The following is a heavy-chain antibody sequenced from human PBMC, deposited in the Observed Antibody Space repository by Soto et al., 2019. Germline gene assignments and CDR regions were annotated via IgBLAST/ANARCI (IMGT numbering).Heavy chain of an antibody. Sequence: QVQLVESGGGVVQPGRSLRLSCAASGFTFSSYGMHWVRQAPGKGLEWVAVIWYDGSNKYYADSVKGRFTISRDNSKNPLYLKMNSLRAEDTAVYYCARKRGYSGYDYYYYYYMDVWGKGTTVTVSS. V-gene: IGHV3-33*01. CDR3: ARKRGYSGYDYYYYYYMDV. CDR2: IWYDGSNK. J-gene: IGHJ6*03. D-gene: IGHD5-12*01. CDR1: GFTFSSYG.